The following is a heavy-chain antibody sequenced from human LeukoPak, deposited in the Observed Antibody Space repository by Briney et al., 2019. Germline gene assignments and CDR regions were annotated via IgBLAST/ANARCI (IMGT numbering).Heavy chain of an antibody. CDR2: IYYSGST. CDR1: GGSISSYY. V-gene: IGHV4-59*01. D-gene: IGHD2-2*01. J-gene: IGHJ4*02. Sequence: SETLSLTCTVSGGSISSYYWSWIRQSPGKGLEWIGYIYYSGSTNYNPSLKSRVTISVDTSKNQFSLKLSSVTAADTAVYYCARHARCSSTSCPPYYFDYWGQGTLVTVSS. CDR3: ARHARCSSTSCPPYYFDY.